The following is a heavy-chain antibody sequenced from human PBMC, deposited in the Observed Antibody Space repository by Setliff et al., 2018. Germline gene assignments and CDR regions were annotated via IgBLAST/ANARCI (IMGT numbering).Heavy chain of an antibody. J-gene: IGHJ6*02. CDR2: IYYSGST. Sequence: PSETLSLTCTVSGGSISSSSYYWGWIRQPPGKGLEWIGSIYYSGSTYYNPSLKSRVTISVDTSKNQFSLKLSSVTAADMAVYYCASTDYDILTGYYPYGMDVWGQGTTVTVSS. CDR1: GGSISSSSYY. D-gene: IGHD3-9*01. CDR3: ASTDYDILTGYYPYGMDV. V-gene: IGHV4-39*07.